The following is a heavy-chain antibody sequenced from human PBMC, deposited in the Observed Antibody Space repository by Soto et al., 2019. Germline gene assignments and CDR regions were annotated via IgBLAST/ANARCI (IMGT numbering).Heavy chain of an antibody. CDR1: GYTFSNYG. V-gene: IGHV1-18*01. Sequence: QVQLVQSGAEVKKPGASVTVSCKTSGYTFSNYGINWVRQAPGQGLEWMGWISGYNGNTNYAQTVQGRLSMTTDTCTGTVYMELRSLKSDDTAIYYCSRFMMVGGCVDPNYYHGMDVWGQGTTVTVSS. CDR3: SRFMMVGGCVDPNYYHGMDV. J-gene: IGHJ6*02. CDR2: ISGYNGNT. D-gene: IGHD3-16*01.